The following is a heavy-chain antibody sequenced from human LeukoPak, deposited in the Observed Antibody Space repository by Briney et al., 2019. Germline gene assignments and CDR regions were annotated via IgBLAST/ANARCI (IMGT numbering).Heavy chain of an antibody. CDR3: ARTLYMATNWFDP. J-gene: IGHJ5*02. D-gene: IGHD4-11*01. V-gene: IGHV1-18*01. CDR2: ISAYNGNT. CDR1: GGTFSSYA. Sequence: ASVKVSCKASGGTFSSYAINWVRQAPGQGLEWMGWISAYNGNTNYAQKFQGRVTMTTDTSTSTAYMELRSLRSDDTAVYYCARTLYMATNWFDPWGQGTLVTVSS.